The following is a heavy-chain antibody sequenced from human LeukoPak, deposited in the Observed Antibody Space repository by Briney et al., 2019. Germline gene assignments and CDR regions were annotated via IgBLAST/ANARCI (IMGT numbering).Heavy chain of an antibody. D-gene: IGHD3-22*01. Sequence: SETLSLTCTVSGGSISSSSYYWGWIRQPPGKGLEWIGRIYTSGSTNYNPSLKSRVTMSVDTSKNQFSLKLSSVTAADTAVYYCARVYYYDSSGYYLFDYWGQGTLVTVSS. J-gene: IGHJ4*02. CDR2: IYTSGST. V-gene: IGHV4-39*07. CDR3: ARVYYYDSSGYYLFDY. CDR1: GGSISSSSYY.